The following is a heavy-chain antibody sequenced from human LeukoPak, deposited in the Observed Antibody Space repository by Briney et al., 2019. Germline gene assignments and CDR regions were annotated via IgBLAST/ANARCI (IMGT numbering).Heavy chain of an antibody. J-gene: IGHJ4*02. Sequence: LSLPCTVSGGPLRSSSYYWGWIRKAPGKGLEWVSYVRGSGNTIYHADSVKGRFTISRDTAKNSVHQQMNSLRVDDTAVYYCARGPDYYYDSSGSFDYWGQGTLVTVSS. V-gene: IGHV3-11*01. CDR3: ARGPDYYYDSSGSFDY. CDR1: GGPLRSSSYY. CDR2: VRGSGNTI. D-gene: IGHD3-22*01.